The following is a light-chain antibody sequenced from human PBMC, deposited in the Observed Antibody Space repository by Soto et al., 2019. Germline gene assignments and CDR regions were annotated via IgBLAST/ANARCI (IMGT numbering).Light chain of an antibody. Sequence: QSVLTQPPSVSAAPGQKVTISCSGSSSNIGNNYVSWYQQLPGTAPKLLIYETNKRPSGIPDRFSGSKSGTSATLGITELQTGDEADYYCGTWDSSLSAVVFGGGTQLTVL. V-gene: IGLV1-51*02. CDR3: GTWDSSLSAVV. CDR1: SSNIGNNY. J-gene: IGLJ2*01. CDR2: ETN.